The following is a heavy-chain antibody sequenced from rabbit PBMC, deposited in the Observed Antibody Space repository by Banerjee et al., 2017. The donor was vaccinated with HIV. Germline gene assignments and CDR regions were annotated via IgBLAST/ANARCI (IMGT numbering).Heavy chain of an antibody. CDR2: IYPAAGAT. CDR3: ARGLVAGVLDL. D-gene: IGHD3-3*01. Sequence: QQQLEESGGGLVKPGGTLTLTCTASGVDVSGYYYMCWVRQAPGKGLELVGCIYPAAGATDYANWVNGRFTISLDNAQNTVFLQMTSLTAADTATYFCARGLVAGVLDLWGPGTLVTVS. J-gene: IGHJ4*01. V-gene: IGHV1S43*01. CDR1: GVDVSGYYY.